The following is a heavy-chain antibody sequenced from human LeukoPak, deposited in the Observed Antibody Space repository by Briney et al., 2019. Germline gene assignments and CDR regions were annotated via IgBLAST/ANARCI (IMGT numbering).Heavy chain of an antibody. V-gene: IGHV1-46*01. D-gene: IGHD3-10*01. Sequence: GASVKVSCKASGYTFTSSYMHWVRQAPGQGLEWMGIINPSGGSTSYAQKFQGRVTMTRDTSTSTVYMELSSLRSEDTAVYYCAKGRLWFGEWGVIADPQDEYNWFDPWGQGTLVTVSS. CDR1: GYTFTSSY. J-gene: IGHJ5*02. CDR3: AKGRLWFGEWGVIADPQDEYNWFDP. CDR2: INPSGGST.